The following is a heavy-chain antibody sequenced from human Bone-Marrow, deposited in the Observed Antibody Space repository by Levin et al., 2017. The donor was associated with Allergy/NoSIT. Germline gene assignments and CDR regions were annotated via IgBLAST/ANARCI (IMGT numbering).Heavy chain of an antibody. CDR2: MNPNSGNT. Sequence: ASVKVSCKASGYTFTSYDINWVRQATGQGLEWMGWMNPNSGNTGYAQKFQGRVTMTRNTSISTAYMELSSLRSEDTAVYYCATRYFYDSSGPEVRNWFDPWGQGTLVTVSS. CDR1: GYTFTSYD. J-gene: IGHJ5*02. V-gene: IGHV1-8*01. D-gene: IGHD3-22*01. CDR3: ATRYFYDSSGPEVRNWFDP.